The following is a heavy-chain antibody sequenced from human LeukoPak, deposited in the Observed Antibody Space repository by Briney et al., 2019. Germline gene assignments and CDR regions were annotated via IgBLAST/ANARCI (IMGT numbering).Heavy chain of an antibody. CDR3: AKFFAPSGGASGWPWSIAY. J-gene: IGHJ4*02. D-gene: IGHD6-19*01. Sequence: GRSLRLSCAASGFTFSDYAMTWVQQAPGQGLEWVAAISGSGATTYYAASARGRFTISRDNSKSTLYLQMNSLRAEDTAVFYCAKFFAPSGGASGWPWSIAYWGQGTLVTVSS. CDR1: GFTFSDYA. CDR2: ISGSGATT. V-gene: IGHV3-23*01.